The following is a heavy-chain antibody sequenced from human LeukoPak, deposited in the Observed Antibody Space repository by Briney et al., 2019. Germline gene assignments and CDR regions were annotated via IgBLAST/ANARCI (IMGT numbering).Heavy chain of an antibody. D-gene: IGHD5-12*01. CDR3: AKDSGATITNFDY. CDR2: ISGSGGST. V-gene: IGHV3-23*01. CDR1: GSTFSTYA. Sequence: GGSLRLSCALSGSTFSTYAMSWVRQAPGKGLEWVSAISGSGGSTYYADSVKGRFTISRDNSKNTLYLQMNSLRAEDTAVYYCAKDSGATITNFDYWGQGTLVTVSS. J-gene: IGHJ4*02.